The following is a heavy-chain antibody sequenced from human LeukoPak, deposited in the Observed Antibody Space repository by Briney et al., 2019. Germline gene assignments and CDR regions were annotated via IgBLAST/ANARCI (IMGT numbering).Heavy chain of an antibody. CDR1: GDSVTGYY. Sequence: SETLSLTCTVFGDSVTGYYLNWVRQPPGKGLEWIGHIYKIGTTNYNPSLKSRLTISADTSMNQFSLKLRSVTAADTAVYYCVIGVGWQPDYWGQGALVTVSS. D-gene: IGHD2-15*01. V-gene: IGHV4-59*02. CDR3: VIGVGWQPDY. CDR2: IYKIGTT. J-gene: IGHJ4*02.